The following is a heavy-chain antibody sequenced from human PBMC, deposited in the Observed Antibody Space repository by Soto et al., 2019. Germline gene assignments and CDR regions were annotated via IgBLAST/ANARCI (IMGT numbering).Heavy chain of an antibody. J-gene: IGHJ5*02. CDR3: ARGDTWQLADL. CDR1: GDSTINSY. Sequence: TLSLTCTVSGDSTINSYWSWIRQAPGKGPEWLGYLSYNGGTNHNPSLQGRATMSVDTSQNRFSLNLNSVTAADTAVYYCARGDTWQLADLWGQGILVTV. D-gene: IGHD6-6*01. CDR2: LSYNGGT. V-gene: IGHV4-59*01.